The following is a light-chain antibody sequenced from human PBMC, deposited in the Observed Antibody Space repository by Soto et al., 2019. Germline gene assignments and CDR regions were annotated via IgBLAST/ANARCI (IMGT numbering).Light chain of an antibody. CDR3: QQSYSTPLT. J-gene: IGKJ4*01. V-gene: IGKV1-39*01. CDR2: AVS. Sequence: DIQMTQSPSALSASVGDRVTITCRASQSIRSYLNWYQQRPGKVPKLLIYAVSSLRNGVPSRFSGSGYGTDFTLTISSLQPEDFATYYCQQSYSTPLTFGGGTKVEIK. CDR1: QSIRSY.